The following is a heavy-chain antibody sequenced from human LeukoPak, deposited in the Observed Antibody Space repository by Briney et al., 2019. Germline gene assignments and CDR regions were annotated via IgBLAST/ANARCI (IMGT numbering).Heavy chain of an antibody. CDR2: ISGSGGST. Sequence: PGGSLRLSCAASGFTFSSYAMSWVRQAPGKGLEWVSAISGSGGSTYYADSVKGRFTISRDNSKNTLYLLMNSLRAEDTAVYYCAKTVLRYSTGDAFDIWGQGTMVTVSS. D-gene: IGHD3-9*01. CDR3: AKTVLRYSTGDAFDI. CDR1: GFTFSSYA. V-gene: IGHV3-23*01. J-gene: IGHJ3*02.